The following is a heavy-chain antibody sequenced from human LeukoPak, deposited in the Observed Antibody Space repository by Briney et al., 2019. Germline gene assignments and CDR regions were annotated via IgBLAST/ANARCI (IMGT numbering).Heavy chain of an antibody. J-gene: IGHJ3*02. CDR1: GFTFSSYA. Sequence: PGGSLRLSCAASGFTFSSYAMSWVRQAPGKGLEWVSAISGSGGSTYYADSVKGRFTISRDNSKNTLYLQMNSLRAEDTAVYYCAKDRGDGEVTTGSAFDIWGQGTMVTVSS. CDR3: AKDRGDGEVTTGSAFDI. D-gene: IGHD4-17*01. CDR2: ISGSGGST. V-gene: IGHV3-23*01.